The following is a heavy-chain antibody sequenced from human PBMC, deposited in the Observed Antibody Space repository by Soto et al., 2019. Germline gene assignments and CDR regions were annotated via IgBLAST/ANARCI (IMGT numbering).Heavy chain of an antibody. Sequence: GGSLRLSCAASGFTFSSYAMSWVRQAPGKGLEWVSAISGSGGSTYYEDSVKGRFTIARDNSKNTLYLQMNSLRAEDTAVYYCANSGYDYDLPYYFDYWGQGTLVTVSS. CDR2: ISGSGGST. CDR3: ANSGYDYDLPYYFDY. D-gene: IGHD5-12*01. J-gene: IGHJ4*02. CDR1: GFTFSSYA. V-gene: IGHV3-23*01.